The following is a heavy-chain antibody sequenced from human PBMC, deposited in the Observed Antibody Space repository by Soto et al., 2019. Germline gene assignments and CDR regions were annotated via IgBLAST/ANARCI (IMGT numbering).Heavy chain of an antibody. CDR2: IIPIVGTA. CDR1: GGTFSSYA. CDR3: ARREDYYGSGSYHPYYYYGMDV. V-gene: IGHV1-69*12. Sequence: QVQLVQSGAEVKKPGSSVKVSCKASGGTFSSYAISWVRQAPGQGLEWMGGIIPIVGTANYAQKFQGRVTITADESTSTAYMELSSLRSEDTAVYYCARREDYYGSGSYHPYYYYGMDVWGQGTTVTVSS. D-gene: IGHD3-10*01. J-gene: IGHJ6*02.